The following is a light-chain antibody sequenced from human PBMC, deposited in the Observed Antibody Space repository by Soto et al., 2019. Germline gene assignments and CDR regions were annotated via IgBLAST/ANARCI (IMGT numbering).Light chain of an antibody. J-gene: IGKJ1*01. V-gene: IGKV3-15*01. CDR1: QSVSSN. CDR3: QQYNNWPQT. Sequence: EIVMTQSPATLSMSPGERATLSCRASQSVSSNLAWYQQKPGQAPRLLIYGASTRATGIPARFSGSGSGTEFTLTISSPQSEDLAVYYCQQYNNWPQTFGQGTKVEIK. CDR2: GAS.